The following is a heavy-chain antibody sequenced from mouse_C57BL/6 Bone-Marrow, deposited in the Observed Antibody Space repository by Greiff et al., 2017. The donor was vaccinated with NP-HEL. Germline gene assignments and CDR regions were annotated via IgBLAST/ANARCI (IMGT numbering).Heavy chain of an antibody. Sequence: QVQLQQPGAELVKPGASVKMSCKASGYTFTSYWITWVKQRPGQGLEWIGDIYPGSGSTNYNEKFKSKATLTVDTSSSTAYMQLSSLTSEDSAVYDCARSNYYGSSVWFAYRGQGTLVTVSA. CDR3: ARSNYYGSSVWFAY. D-gene: IGHD1-1*01. CDR1: GYTFTSYW. J-gene: IGHJ3*01. V-gene: IGHV1-55*01. CDR2: IYPGSGST.